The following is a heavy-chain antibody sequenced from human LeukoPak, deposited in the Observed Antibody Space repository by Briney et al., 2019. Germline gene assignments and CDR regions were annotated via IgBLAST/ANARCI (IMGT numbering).Heavy chain of an antibody. J-gene: IGHJ3*02. CDR3: ARDCSGASCYGAFDI. CDR2: INPNSGGT. D-gene: IGHD2-15*01. CDR1: GYTFTGYY. Sequence: GASAKVSCKASGYTFTGYYLHWVRQAPGQGLEWMGWINPNSGGTNYAQKFQGRVTMTRDTSISTAYMELSRLRSDDTAVYYCARDCSGASCYGAFDIWGQGTMVTVSS. V-gene: IGHV1-2*02.